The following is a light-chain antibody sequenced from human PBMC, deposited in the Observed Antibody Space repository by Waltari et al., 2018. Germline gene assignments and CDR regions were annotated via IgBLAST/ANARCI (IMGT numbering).Light chain of an antibody. Sequence: QSALTQPASVSGSPGQPTTISCTGTSVALGTYKFLPWYQQEPGRAPKLSVYAVIQRPSGVSNRFSGSKSGNTASLTISGVQAEDEADYYCSSYTTTSSWVFGGGTKLTVL. V-gene: IGLV2-14*01. CDR2: AVI. CDR3: SSYTTTSSWV. J-gene: IGLJ3*02. CDR1: SVALGTYKF.